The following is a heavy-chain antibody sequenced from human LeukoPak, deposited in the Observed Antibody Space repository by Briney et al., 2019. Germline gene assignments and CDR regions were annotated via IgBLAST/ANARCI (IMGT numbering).Heavy chain of an antibody. Sequence: GASVKVSCKASGGTFSSYAISWVRQAPGQGLEWMGGIIPIFGTANYAQKFQGRVTITADKSTSTAYMELSSLRSEDTAVHYCARAVGGGHFDYWGQGTLVTVSS. CDR1: GGTFSSYA. CDR3: ARAVGGGHFDY. D-gene: IGHD3-3*01. J-gene: IGHJ4*02. V-gene: IGHV1-69*06. CDR2: IIPIFGTA.